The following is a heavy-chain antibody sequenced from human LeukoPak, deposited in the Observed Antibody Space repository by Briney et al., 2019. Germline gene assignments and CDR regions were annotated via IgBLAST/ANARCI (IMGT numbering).Heavy chain of an antibody. Sequence: SETLSLTCIVSGGSINSHYWSWIRQTPGKGLEWIGDIHYTGTTKYNPSVKSRVTMSIDTSKNQFSLELSPVTATDTAVYFCATNRVGTYDRPFDIWGQGTMVTVSS. CDR1: GGSINSHY. V-gene: IGHV4-59*08. J-gene: IGHJ3*02. CDR2: IHYTGTT. CDR3: ATNRVGTYDRPFDI. D-gene: IGHD1-26*01.